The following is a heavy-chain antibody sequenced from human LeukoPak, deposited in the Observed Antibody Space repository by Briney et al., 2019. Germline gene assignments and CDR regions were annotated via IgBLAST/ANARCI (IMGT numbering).Heavy chain of an antibody. V-gene: IGHV1-2*02. CDR3: ARSVDTAMARTFDY. CDR2: INPNSGGT. D-gene: IGHD5-18*01. J-gene: IGHJ4*02. CDR1: GYTFTGYY. Sequence: GASVKVSCKAPGYTFTGYYMHWVRQAPGQGLEWMGWINPNSGGTNYAQKFQGRVTMTRDTSISTAYMELSRLRSDDTAVYYCARSVDTAMARTFDYWGQGTLVTVSS.